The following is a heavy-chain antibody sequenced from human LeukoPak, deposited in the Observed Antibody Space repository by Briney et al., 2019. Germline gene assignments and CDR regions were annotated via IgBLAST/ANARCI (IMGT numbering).Heavy chain of an antibody. CDR2: IKRDRSEK. CDR3: ARDVSVSGMDV. Sequence: GGSLRLSCAVSGCTFTDYWMSWVRQAPGKGLEWVANIKRDRSEKYYVDSVKGRFTISRDNHKKSVYLQMNSLRAEDTAIYYCARDVSVSGMDVWGQGTTVTVSS. J-gene: IGHJ6*02. CDR1: GCTFTDYW. V-gene: IGHV3-7*01. D-gene: IGHD5/OR15-5a*01.